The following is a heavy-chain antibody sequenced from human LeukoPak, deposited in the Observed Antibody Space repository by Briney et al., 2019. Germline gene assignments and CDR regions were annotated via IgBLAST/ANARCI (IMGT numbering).Heavy chain of an antibody. CDR1: GFTFSSYG. J-gene: IGHJ4*02. V-gene: IGHV3-30*02. CDR3: AKDRLRFGELLSYDY. Sequence: GGSLRLSCAASGFTFSSYGMHWVRQAPGKGLEWVAFIRYDGSNKYYADSVKGRFTISRDNSKNTLYLQMNSLRAEDTAVYYCAKDRLRFGELLSYDYWGQGTLVTVSS. D-gene: IGHD3-10*01. CDR2: IRYDGSNK.